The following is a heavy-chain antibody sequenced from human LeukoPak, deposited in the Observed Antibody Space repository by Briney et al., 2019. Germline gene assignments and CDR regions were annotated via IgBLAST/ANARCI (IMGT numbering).Heavy chain of an antibody. CDR1: GFTFDDYA. CDR2: ISWNSGSI. V-gene: IGHV3-9*01. D-gene: IGHD6-19*01. Sequence: GGSLRLSCAASGFTFDDYAMHWVRQAPGKGLEWVSGISWNSGSIGYADSVKGRFTISRDNAKNSLYLQMNSLRAEDTALYYCAGSYGSGWDDAFDIWGQGTMVTVSS. CDR3: AGSYGSGWDDAFDI. J-gene: IGHJ3*02.